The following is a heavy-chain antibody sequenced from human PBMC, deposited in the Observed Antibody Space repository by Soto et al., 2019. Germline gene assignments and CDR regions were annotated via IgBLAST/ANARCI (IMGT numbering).Heavy chain of an antibody. Sequence: QITLKESGPTLVKPTQTLTLTCTFSGFSLSTSGVGVGWIRQPPGKALEWLALIYWDDDKRYSPSLKSRPTITRDTSKNPLVLTMTNMDPVDTATYYCAHNSAGFDYWGQGTMVTVSS. J-gene: IGHJ4*02. CDR2: IYWDDDK. V-gene: IGHV2-5*02. CDR3: AHNSAGFDY. CDR1: GFSLSTSGVG.